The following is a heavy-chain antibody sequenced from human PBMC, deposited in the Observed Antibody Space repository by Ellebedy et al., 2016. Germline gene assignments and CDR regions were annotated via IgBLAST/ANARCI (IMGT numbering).Heavy chain of an antibody. CDR3: ARVSDILTGAFDY. CDR1: GGSISSYY. V-gene: IGHV4-59*01. J-gene: IGHJ4*02. Sequence: SETLSLTXTVSGGSISSYYWSWIRQPPGKGLEWIGYIYYSGSTNYNPSLKSRVTISVDTSKNQFSLKLSSVTAADTAVYYCARVSDILTGAFDYWGQGTLVTVSS. D-gene: IGHD3-9*01. CDR2: IYYSGST.